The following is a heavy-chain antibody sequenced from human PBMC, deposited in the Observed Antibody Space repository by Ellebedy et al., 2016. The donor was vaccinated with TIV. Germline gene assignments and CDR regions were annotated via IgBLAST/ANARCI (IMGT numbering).Heavy chain of an antibody. CDR3: AKAVGRELGYSYGYGFDI. Sequence: GESLKISCAASGFTFSSYAIAWVRQAPGKGLEWVAAVGSRNDYTYNADSVRFTISRDNSKNTVDLRLSSLRVEDTAVYYWAKAVGRELGYSYGYGFDIWGQGTMVTVSS. CDR2: VGSRNDYT. V-gene: IGHV3-23*01. D-gene: IGHD5-18*01. J-gene: IGHJ3*02. CDR1: GFTFSSYA.